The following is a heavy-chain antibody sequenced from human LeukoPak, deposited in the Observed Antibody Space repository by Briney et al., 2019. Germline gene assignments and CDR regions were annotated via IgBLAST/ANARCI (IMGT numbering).Heavy chain of an antibody. CDR3: AKDQVGAAAGTLLHY. D-gene: IGHD6-13*01. CDR2: ISTGDDRT. Sequence: GASLRLSCAASGFTFSSYAMSWVRQTPGKGLEWVSTISTGDDRTYYADSVKGRFTIFRDNSKNTLYLQMNSLRAEDTAVYYCAKDQVGAAAGTLLHYWGQGTLVTVSS. CDR1: GFTFSSYA. J-gene: IGHJ4*02. V-gene: IGHV3-23*01.